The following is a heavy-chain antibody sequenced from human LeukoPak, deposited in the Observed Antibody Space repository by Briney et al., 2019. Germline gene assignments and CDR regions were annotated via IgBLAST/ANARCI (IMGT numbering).Heavy chain of an antibody. V-gene: IGHV3-48*01. CDR3: VRDQGGSSPH. D-gene: IGHD3-16*01. Sequence: GGSLRLSCAASGLTFSFYSMNWVRQAPGKGLEWVSYISSFSGTINYAESVKGRFTISRDNAKNSLYLQMNSLRADDTAVYYCVRDQGGSSPHWGQGTLVTVSS. J-gene: IGHJ4*02. CDR1: GLTFSFYS. CDR2: ISSFSGTI.